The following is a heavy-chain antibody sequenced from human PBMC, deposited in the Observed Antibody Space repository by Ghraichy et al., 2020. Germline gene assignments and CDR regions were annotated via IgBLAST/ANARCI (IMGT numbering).Heavy chain of an antibody. CDR3: ARWRRSPDTPAYYFDP. J-gene: IGHJ5*02. D-gene: IGHD3-10*01. CDR1: GDSMKTDY. V-gene: IGHV4-59*01. CDR2: VYYNGET. Sequence: SETLSLTCNVSGDSMKTDYFSWVRQSPEKGLEWIGNVYYNGETNYNPPLKSRVTISLDTSKSQFFLRLNSMSAADTAMYYCARWRRSPDTPAYYFDPWGQGILVIVSS.